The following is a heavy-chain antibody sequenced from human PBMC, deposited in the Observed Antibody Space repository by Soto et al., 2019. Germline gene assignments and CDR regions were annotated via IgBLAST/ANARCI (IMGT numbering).Heavy chain of an antibody. D-gene: IGHD2-15*01. J-gene: IGHJ6*02. CDR1: GYTFTGYY. CDR3: AAEIKEVLSATGVGIYYYGMDV. V-gene: IGHV1-2*02. CDR2: INLNSGGT. Sequence: QVQLVQSGAEVKKPGASVKVSCKASGYTFTGYYLHWVRQAPGQGLEWMGWINLNSGGTNYAQKFQGRVTMTRDTSISTAYMDLSRLRSDDTAMYYCAAEIKEVLSATGVGIYYYGMDVWGQGTTVTVSS.